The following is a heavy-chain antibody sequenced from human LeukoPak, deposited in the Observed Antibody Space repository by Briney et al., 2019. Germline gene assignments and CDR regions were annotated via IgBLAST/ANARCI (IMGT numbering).Heavy chain of an antibody. CDR3: ARRGTRDAFDI. CDR2: IYTSGST. V-gene: IGHV4-61*02. Sequence: SQTLSLTCTVSGGSISSGSYYWSWIRQPAGKGLEWIGRIYTSGSTNYNPSLKSRVTISVDTSKNQFSLKLSSVTAADTAVYYCARRGTRDAFDIWGQGTMVTVSS. J-gene: IGHJ3*02. CDR1: GGSISSGSYY.